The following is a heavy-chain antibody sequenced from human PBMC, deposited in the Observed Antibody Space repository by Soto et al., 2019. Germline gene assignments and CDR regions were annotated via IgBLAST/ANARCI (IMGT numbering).Heavy chain of an antibody. J-gene: IGHJ4*02. CDR2: IYHSGST. CDR1: GYSISSGYY. D-gene: IGHD3-3*01. V-gene: IGHV4-38-2*01. CDR3: AKGPQIRFLEWLFADFYFDY. Sequence: RSLTCAVSGYSISSGYYWGWIRQPPGKGLEWIGSIYHSGSTYYNPSLKSRVTISVDTSKNQFSLKLSSVTAADTAVYYCAKGPQIRFLEWLFADFYFDYWGQGTLVTVS.